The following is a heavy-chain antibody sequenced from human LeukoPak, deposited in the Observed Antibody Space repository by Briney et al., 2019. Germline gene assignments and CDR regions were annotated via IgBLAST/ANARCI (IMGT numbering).Heavy chain of an antibody. J-gene: IGHJ4*02. CDR2: ISTSSSYI. D-gene: IGHD4-11*01. CDR1: GFTFSSYS. CDR3: ARDHYRAVTASDY. V-gene: IGHV3-21*04. Sequence: GGSLRLSCAASGFTFSSYSMDWVRQAPGKGLEWVSSISTSSSYIYYADSVKGRFTISRDNTKKSLYLEMNSLRAEDTALYYCARDHYRAVTASDYWGQGTLVTVSS.